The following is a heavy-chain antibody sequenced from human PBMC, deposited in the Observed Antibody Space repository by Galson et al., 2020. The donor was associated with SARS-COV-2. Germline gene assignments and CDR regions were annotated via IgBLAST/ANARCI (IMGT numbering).Heavy chain of an antibody. CDR2: IYHGDSDT. CDR1: GYSFTSYW. Sequence: KIGESLKISCKGSGYSFTSYWIGWVRQMPGQGLEWKGIIYHGDSDTRYSPSFQDQVTISADKSISTAYLQWSSLKASDTAMYYCARLPNWGDYYYGMDVWGQGTTVTVSS. D-gene: IGHD7-27*01. V-gene: IGHV5-51*01. J-gene: IGHJ6*02. CDR3: ARLPNWGDYYYGMDV.